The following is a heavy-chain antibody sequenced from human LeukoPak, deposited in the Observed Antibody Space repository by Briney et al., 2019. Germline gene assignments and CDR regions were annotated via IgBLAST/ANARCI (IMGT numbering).Heavy chain of an antibody. J-gene: IGHJ3*02. CDR3: ARDSGYNAFDI. V-gene: IGHV3-7*01. Sequence: GGSLRLSCAASGFTFRGSWMDWVRQAPGKELEWVGNIKEDGGVKNYVASVKGRFTTSIDNARNSLYLQMHSLRADDTAVYYCARDSGYNAFDIWGQGTMVTVSS. D-gene: IGHD5-18*01. CDR2: IKEDGGVK. CDR1: GFTFRGSW.